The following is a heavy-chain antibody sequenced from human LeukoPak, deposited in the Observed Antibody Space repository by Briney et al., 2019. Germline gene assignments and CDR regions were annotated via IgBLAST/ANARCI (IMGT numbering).Heavy chain of an antibody. CDR2: INLNAVTT. CDR1: GYTVTNYY. J-gene: IGHJ4*02. CDR3: AREGAAEAKNFDY. Sequence: ASVKVSCKASGYTVTNYYIHWMRQAPGQGLEWVGIINLNAVTTRYAQKFQGRITVTRDTSTSTVYMELSSLRSEDTAVYFCAREGAAEAKNFDYWGQGTLVTVSS. V-gene: IGHV1-46*01. D-gene: IGHD6-25*01.